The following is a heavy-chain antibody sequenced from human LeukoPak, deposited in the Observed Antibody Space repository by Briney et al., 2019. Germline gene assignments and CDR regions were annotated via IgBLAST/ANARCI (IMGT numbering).Heavy chain of an antibody. Sequence: PSETLSLTCTVSGGSISSYYWSWIRQPPGKGLEWIGEINHSGSTNYNPSLKSRVTISVDTSKNQFSLKLSSVTAADTAVYYCARHVRLIERFPRAFDIWGQGTMVTVSS. D-gene: IGHD3-3*01. J-gene: IGHJ3*02. CDR3: ARHVRLIERFPRAFDI. CDR2: INHSGST. CDR1: GGSISSYY. V-gene: IGHV4-34*01.